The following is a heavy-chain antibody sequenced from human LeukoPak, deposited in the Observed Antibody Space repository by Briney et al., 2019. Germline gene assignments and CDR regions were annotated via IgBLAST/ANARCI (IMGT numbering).Heavy chain of an antibody. CDR2: IYYTGST. Sequence: SETLSLTCTVSGGSISSYYWSWIRQPPGKGLGWIGYIYYTGSTDYNPSLKSRVAISVDTSKNQFSLKLSSVTAADTAVYYCARGSKAAPGTFDYWGQGTLVTVSS. J-gene: IGHJ4*02. CDR3: ARGSKAAPGTFDY. V-gene: IGHV4-59*01. D-gene: IGHD6-13*01. CDR1: GGSISSYY.